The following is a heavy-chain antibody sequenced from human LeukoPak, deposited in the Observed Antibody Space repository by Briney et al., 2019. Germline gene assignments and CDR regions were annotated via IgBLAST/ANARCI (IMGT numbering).Heavy chain of an antibody. Sequence: GGSLRLSCAASGFTFSHYAMHWVRQAPGKGLGWVAVIWSDGTNQYYADSVKGRFTIYRDDFQKRVFLQMNSLRVEDTALYYCAKDAQRGFDYSNSLQYWGQGALVTVSS. CDR3: AKDAQRGFDYSNSLQY. CDR1: GFTFSHYA. CDR2: IWSDGTNQ. V-gene: IGHV3-33*06. J-gene: IGHJ4*02. D-gene: IGHD4-11*01.